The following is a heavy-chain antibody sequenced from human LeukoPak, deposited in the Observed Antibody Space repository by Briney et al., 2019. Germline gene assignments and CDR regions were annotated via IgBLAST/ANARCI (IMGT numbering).Heavy chain of an antibody. D-gene: IGHD5-12*01. V-gene: IGHV3-30*04. CDR2: ISFDGSLK. Sequence: GGSLRLSCAASGFTFSSSAMPWVRQAPGKGLEWVAVISFDGSLKYDADSLKGRFTVSRDNSNNTVYLEMNSLRREDTAVYYCARGWLRTNPLDPWGQGTLVTVSS. J-gene: IGHJ5*02. CDR1: GFTFSSSA. CDR3: ARGWLRTNPLDP.